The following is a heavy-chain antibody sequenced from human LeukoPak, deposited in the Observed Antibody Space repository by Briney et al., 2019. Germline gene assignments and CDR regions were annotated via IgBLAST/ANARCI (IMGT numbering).Heavy chain of an antibody. CDR2: INSSSTTI. CDR3: ARDRHKYYYDGSGYPPY. V-gene: IGHV3-48*01. Sequence: RAGGSLRLSCAASGFTFSSYSMMWVRQAPGKGLEWVSYINSSSTTIYYADSVKGRFTISRDNAKNSVYLQMNSLRAEDTAVYYCARDRHKYYYDGSGYPPYWGQGTLVTVSS. CDR1: GFTFSSYS. J-gene: IGHJ4*02. D-gene: IGHD3-22*01.